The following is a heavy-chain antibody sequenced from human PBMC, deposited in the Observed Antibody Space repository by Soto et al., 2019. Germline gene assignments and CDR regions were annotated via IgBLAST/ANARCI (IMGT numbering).Heavy chain of an antibody. CDR1: GFTFSSYG. J-gene: IGHJ6*02. Sequence: GGSLRLSCAASGFTFSSYGMHWVRQAPGKGLEWVAVISYDGSNKYYADSVKGRFTISRDNSRNTVSLQMTSLRAEDTAVYYCAREGSGSSDKTYYALDVWGQGATVTVSS. CDR3: AREGSGSSDKTYYALDV. V-gene: IGHV3-30*03. D-gene: IGHD3-3*01. CDR2: ISYDGSNK.